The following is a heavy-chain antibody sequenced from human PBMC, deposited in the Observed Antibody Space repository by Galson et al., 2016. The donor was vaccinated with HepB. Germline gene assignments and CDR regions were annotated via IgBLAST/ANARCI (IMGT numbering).Heavy chain of an antibody. J-gene: IGHJ6*02. CDR1: GGSISSGGYY. Sequence: TLSLTCSVSGGSISSGGYYWSWIRQHPGKGLEWIGYIYYSGSTYYNPSLKSRVTISGDTSKNQLSLKLTSVTAADAAVYYCARGPQGSSYYDSDGYQQLLYYYGMDVWGQGTTVTVSS. D-gene: IGHD3-22*01. V-gene: IGHV4-31*03. CDR3: ARGPQGSSYYDSDGYQQLLYYYGMDV. CDR2: IYYSGST.